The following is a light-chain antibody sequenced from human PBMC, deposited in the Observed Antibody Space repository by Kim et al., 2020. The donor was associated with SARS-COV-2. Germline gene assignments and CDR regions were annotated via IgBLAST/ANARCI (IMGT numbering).Light chain of an antibody. J-gene: IGLJ2*01. CDR2: DVN. CDR1: SSDVGAYNY. V-gene: IGLV2-14*04. CDR3: SSYTSSTTVV. Sequence: GQSITLSCTGTSSDVGAYNYVSWYQQNPGKAPKLMIYDVNKRPSGVSNRFSGSKSGNTASLTISGLQAEDEADYYCSSYTSSTTVVFGGGTQLTVL.